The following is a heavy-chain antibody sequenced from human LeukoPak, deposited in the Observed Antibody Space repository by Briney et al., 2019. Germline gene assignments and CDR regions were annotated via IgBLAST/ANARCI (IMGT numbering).Heavy chain of an antibody. Sequence: GGSLRLSCAASGFTFSSHAMSWLRQAPGKGVEWVSAISGSGGSTYYADSVKGRFTISRDNSKNTLYLQMNSLRAEDTAIYYCAKGRQQLDPWGQGTLVTVSS. CDR3: AKGRQQLDP. D-gene: IGHD6-13*01. V-gene: IGHV3-23*01. CDR1: GFTFSSHA. CDR2: ISGSGGST. J-gene: IGHJ5*02.